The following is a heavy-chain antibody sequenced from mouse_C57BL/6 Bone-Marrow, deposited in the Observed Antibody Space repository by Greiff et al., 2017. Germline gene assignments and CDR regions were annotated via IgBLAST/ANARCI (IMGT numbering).Heavy chain of an antibody. Sequence: QVQLQQPGAELVKPGASVKLSCKASGYTFTSYWMQWVKQRPGQGLEWIGEIDPSDSYTNYNQKFKGKATLTVDTSSSTAYMQLSSLTSEDSAVYYSARVPFAYWGQGTLVTVAA. CDR2: IDPSDSYT. CDR1: GYTFTSYW. V-gene: IGHV1-50*01. CDR3: ARVPFAY. J-gene: IGHJ3*01.